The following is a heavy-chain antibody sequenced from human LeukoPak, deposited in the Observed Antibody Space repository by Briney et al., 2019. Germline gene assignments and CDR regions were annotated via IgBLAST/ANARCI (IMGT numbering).Heavy chain of an antibody. D-gene: IGHD5/OR15-5a*01. V-gene: IGHV5-51*01. CDR3: VRHGSSVLNASDI. Sequence: GGSLQISCKGSGNSFTSYWIGWGRKMRGKGLEWRGIIYPGDSDTRNSPSFQGQVTISADKSISTVYLQWRSLKASDTAMYYCVRHGSSVLNASDIWGQGTMVTVSS. CDR1: GNSFTSYW. J-gene: IGHJ3*02. CDR2: IYPGDSDT.